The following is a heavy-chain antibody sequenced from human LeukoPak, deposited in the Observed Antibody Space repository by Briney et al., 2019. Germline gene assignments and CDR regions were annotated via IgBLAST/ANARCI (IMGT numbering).Heavy chain of an antibody. CDR2: FDPEDGET. D-gene: IGHD3-22*01. Sequence: ASVKVSCKVSGYTLTELSMHWVRQAPGKGLEWMGGFDPEDGETIYAQKFQGRVTMTEDTPTDTAYMELSSLRSEDTAVYYCATGSTSGPKAAYYDSSGPFDYWGQGTLVTVSS. J-gene: IGHJ4*02. CDR1: GYTLTELS. V-gene: IGHV1-24*01. CDR3: ATGSTSGPKAAYYDSSGPFDY.